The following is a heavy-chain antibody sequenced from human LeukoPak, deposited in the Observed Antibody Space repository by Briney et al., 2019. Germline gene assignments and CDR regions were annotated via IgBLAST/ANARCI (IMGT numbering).Heavy chain of an antibody. Sequence: SGTLSLTCAVSGGSISSSNWWSWVRQPPGQGLEWIGEIYHSGSTNYNPSLKSRVTISVDKSKNQFSLKLSSVTAADTAVYYCARAPYDFWSGYYGGLYFDYWGQGTLVTVSS. CDR1: GGSISSSNW. V-gene: IGHV4-4*02. CDR3: ARAPYDFWSGYYGGLYFDY. CDR2: IYHSGST. J-gene: IGHJ4*02. D-gene: IGHD3-3*01.